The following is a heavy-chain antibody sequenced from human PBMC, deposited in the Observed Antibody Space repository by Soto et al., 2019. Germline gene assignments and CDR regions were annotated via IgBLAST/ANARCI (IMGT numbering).Heavy chain of an antibody. J-gene: IGHJ4*02. Sequence: EVQLLESGGGLVQPGGSLRLSCAASGFTFSSYAMSWVRQAPGKGLEWVSVISGSGGSTYYADSVKGRFTSSRDNSKNTLYLPMNSLRAEDTAVYYCAKRGSGSQFDYWGQGTLVTVSS. CDR1: GFTFSSYA. CDR2: ISGSGGST. V-gene: IGHV3-23*01. D-gene: IGHD1-26*01. CDR3: AKRGSGSQFDY.